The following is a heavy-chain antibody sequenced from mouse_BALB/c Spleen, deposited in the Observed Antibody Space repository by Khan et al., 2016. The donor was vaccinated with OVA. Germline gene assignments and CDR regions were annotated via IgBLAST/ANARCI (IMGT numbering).Heavy chain of an antibody. J-gene: IGHJ3*01. V-gene: IGHV1-5*01. Sequence: EVQLQQSGTVLARPGASVGMSCKASGYIFTSYWIHWIKQRPGQGLEWLGAIYPGNSDTNSNQKFKGKAKLTAVTSTSTAYMELSSLTNADSAVYYCTRWGYWFAYWGQGTLVTVSA. CDR2: IYPGNSDT. CDR1: GYIFTSYW. D-gene: IGHD3-1*01. CDR3: TRWGYWFAY.